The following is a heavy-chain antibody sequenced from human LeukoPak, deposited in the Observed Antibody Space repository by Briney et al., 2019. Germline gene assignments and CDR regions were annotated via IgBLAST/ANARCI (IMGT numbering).Heavy chain of an antibody. Sequence: PGGSLRLSCSASGFTFSTYAMHWVRQAPGKGLEYVSGISSNGGSTYYADSVKDRLTISRDNSKNTLYLQMNSLRAEDTALYYCAKGGMGCSGGSCYRPHFDYWGQGTLVTVSS. CDR2: ISSNGGST. CDR3: AKGGMGCSGGSCYRPHFDY. V-gene: IGHV3-64*04. J-gene: IGHJ4*02. CDR1: GFTFSTYA. D-gene: IGHD2-15*01.